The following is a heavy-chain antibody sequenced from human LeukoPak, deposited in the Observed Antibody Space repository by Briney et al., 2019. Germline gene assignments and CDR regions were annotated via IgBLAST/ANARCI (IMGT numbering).Heavy chain of an antibody. CDR3: AREKDLYGMDV. J-gene: IGHJ6*02. Sequence: GGSLRLSCAESGFTFSSYGMHWVRHAPGKGLEWVAVIWYDGSNKYYADSVKGRFTISRDNSKNTLYLQMNSLRAEDTAVYYYAREKDLYGMDVRGQGTPVTVSS. V-gene: IGHV3-33*01. CDR1: GFTFSSYG. CDR2: IWYDGSNK.